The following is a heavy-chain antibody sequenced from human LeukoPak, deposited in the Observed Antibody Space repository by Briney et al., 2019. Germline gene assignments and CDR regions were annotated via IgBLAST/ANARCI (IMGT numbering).Heavy chain of an antibody. J-gene: IGHJ4*02. D-gene: IGHD3-22*01. CDR2: ISGSGGST. Sequence: GGSLRLSCAASGFTFSSYAMSWVRQAPGKGPEWVSAISGSGGSTYYADSVKGRFTISRDNSKNTLYLQMNSLRAEDTAVYYCAKTYYYDSSGYNYFDYWGQGTLVTVSS. V-gene: IGHV3-23*01. CDR3: AKTYYYDSSGYNYFDY. CDR1: GFTFSSYA.